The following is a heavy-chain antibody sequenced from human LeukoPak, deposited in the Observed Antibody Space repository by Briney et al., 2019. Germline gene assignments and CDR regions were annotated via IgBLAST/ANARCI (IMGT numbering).Heavy chain of an antibody. Sequence: GGSLRLSCAASGFTFSSYAMNWIRQAPGRGLEWVSGISAGGDNAHYADSVKGRFTISRDNSKDTLSLQMNSLRAEDTAVYYCAKDTRAGGWGQGTLVTVSS. CDR2: ISAGGDNA. CDR3: AKDTRAGG. V-gene: IGHV3-23*01. D-gene: IGHD1-26*01. CDR1: GFTFSSYA. J-gene: IGHJ4*02.